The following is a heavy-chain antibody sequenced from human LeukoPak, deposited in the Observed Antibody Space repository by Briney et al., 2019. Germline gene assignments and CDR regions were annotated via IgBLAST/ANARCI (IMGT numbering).Heavy chain of an antibody. Sequence: GRFTISRDNAKNSLYLQMNSLRAEDTAVYYCAKGGFSFLGLSYFDYWGQGTLVTVSS. D-gene: IGHD2/OR15-2a*01. J-gene: IGHJ4*02. CDR3: AKGGFSFLGLSYFDY. V-gene: IGHV3-11*05.